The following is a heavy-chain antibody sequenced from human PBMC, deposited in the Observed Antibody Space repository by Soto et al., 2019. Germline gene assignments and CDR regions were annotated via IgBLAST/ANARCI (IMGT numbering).Heavy chain of an antibody. J-gene: IGHJ4*02. CDR2: ISYDGTNI. D-gene: IGHD6-13*01. CDR1: GFTFSDYG. V-gene: IGHV3-30-3*01. Sequence: PGGSLRLSCAASGFTFSDYGMHWVRQAPGKGLEWVALISYDGTNIYYADSVKGRSTISRDNSKNTLYLQMNSLRADDTAVYYCARGAYSSNTYYFGCWGQGALVTVSS. CDR3: ARGAYSSNTYYFGC.